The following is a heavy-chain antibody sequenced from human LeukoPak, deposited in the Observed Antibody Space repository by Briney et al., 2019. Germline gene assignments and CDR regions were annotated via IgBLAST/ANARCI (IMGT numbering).Heavy chain of an antibody. CDR2: ISGSGGST. D-gene: IGHD3-10*01. J-gene: IGHJ6*02. CDR3: ARDQNNNYGSGSYYHYYYYYYGMDV. Sequence: GGSLRLSCAASGFTFSSYAMSWVRQAPGKGLEWVSAISGSGGSTSYAQKFQGRVTMTRDTSTSTVYMELSSLRSEDTAVYYCARDQNNNYGSGSYYHYYYYYYGMDVWGQGTTVTVSS. CDR1: GFTFSSYA. V-gene: IGHV3-23*01.